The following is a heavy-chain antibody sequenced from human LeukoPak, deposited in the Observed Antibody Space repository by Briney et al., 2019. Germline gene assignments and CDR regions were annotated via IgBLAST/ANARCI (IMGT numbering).Heavy chain of an antibody. CDR2: INPDSGGT. D-gene: IGHD5-12*01. Sequence: ASVKVSCKASGYTFTGYYMHWVRQAPAQGLEWTEWINPDSGGTNYAQKFQGRVTLTRDTSISTAYMDLSRLRSDDTAVYYCARDRSGRGYSGYDLVDYWGQGILVIVSS. V-gene: IGHV1-2*02. J-gene: IGHJ4*02. CDR1: GYTFTGYY. CDR3: ARDRSGRGYSGYDLVDY.